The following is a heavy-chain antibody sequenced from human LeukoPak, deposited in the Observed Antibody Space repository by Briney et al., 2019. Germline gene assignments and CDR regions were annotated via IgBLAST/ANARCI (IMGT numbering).Heavy chain of an antibody. CDR2: ISGSGGST. V-gene: IGHV3-23*01. CDR1: GFTFSSYA. D-gene: IGHD2-2*01. CDR3: AKDPVVVPAAIGMDV. J-gene: IGHJ6*02. Sequence: GGSLSLSCAASGFTFSSYAMSWVRQAPGKGLGWVSVISGSGGSTYYADSVKGRFTISRDNSKNTLYLQMNSLRAEDTAVYYCAKDPVVVPAAIGMDVWGQGTTVTVSS.